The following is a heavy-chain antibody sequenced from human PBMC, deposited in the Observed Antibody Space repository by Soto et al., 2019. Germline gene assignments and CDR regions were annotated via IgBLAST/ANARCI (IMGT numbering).Heavy chain of an antibody. CDR1: GFTFSSYA. CDR3: ARRGSGIYYDH. CDR2: ISGSGGST. Sequence: EVQLLESGGGLVQHGGSLRLSCAASGFTFSSYAMRWVRQAPGKGLEWVSAISGSGGSTYYADSVKGRFTISRDNSKNTLYLQMNSLRAEDTAVYYCARRGSGIYYDHWGQGTLVTVSS. J-gene: IGHJ4*02. D-gene: IGHD1-26*01. V-gene: IGHV3-23*01.